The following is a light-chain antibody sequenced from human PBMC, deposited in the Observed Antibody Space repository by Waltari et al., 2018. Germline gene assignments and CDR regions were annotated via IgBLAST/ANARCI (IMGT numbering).Light chain of an antibody. Sequence: EIVMTQSPATLSVSPGERATLSCRASQSVSSNLAWSQQKPGQAPRRLIYGASTRATGSTARFSGSGSGTEFTLTISSLQSEDFAVYYCQQYNNWWTFGQGTKVEIK. CDR1: QSVSSN. J-gene: IGKJ1*01. CDR2: GAS. CDR3: QQYNNWWT. V-gene: IGKV3-15*01.